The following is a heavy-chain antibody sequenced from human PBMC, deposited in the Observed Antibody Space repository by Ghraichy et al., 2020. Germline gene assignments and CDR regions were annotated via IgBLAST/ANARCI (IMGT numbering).Heavy chain of an antibody. D-gene: IGHD6-13*01. CDR1: GYTFTSYA. V-gene: IGHV7-4-1*02. Sequence: ASVKVSCKASGYTFTSYAMNWVRQAPGQGLEWMGWINTNTGNPTYAQGFTGRFVFSLDTSVSTAYLQISSLKAEDTAVYYCAREVGGIAAAFQFDKISSDLFDYWGQGTLVTVSS. CDR2: INTNTGNP. CDR3: AREVGGIAAAFQFDKISSDLFDY. J-gene: IGHJ4*02.